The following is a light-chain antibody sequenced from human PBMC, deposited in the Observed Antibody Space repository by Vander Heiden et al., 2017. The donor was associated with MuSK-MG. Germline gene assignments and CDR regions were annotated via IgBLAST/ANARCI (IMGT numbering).Light chain of an antibody. V-gene: IGKV3-11*01. Sequence: EIVLTQSPATLPLSPGERATLPCRASQSVSSYLAWYQQKPGQAPRLLIYDASNRATGIPARFSGGGSGTDFTLTISILAPEDFAVYYCQRRDDWPITFGGGTRVEIK. CDR3: QRRDDWPIT. CDR2: DAS. CDR1: QSVSSY. J-gene: IGKJ4*01.